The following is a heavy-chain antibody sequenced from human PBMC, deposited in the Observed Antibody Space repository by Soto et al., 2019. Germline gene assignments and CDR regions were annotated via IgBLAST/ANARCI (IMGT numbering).Heavy chain of an antibody. CDR2: ISSSSSYI. CDR3: ATHRRDCYNPGAHFDY. Sequence: EVQLVESGGGLVKPGGSLRLSCAASGFTFSSYSMNWVRQAPGKGLEWVSSISSSSSYIYYADSVKGRFTISRDNAKNSLYLQMNSLRAEDTAVYYCATHRRDCYNPGAHFDYWGQGTLVTVSS. CDR1: GFTFSSYS. V-gene: IGHV3-21*01. J-gene: IGHJ4*02. D-gene: IGHD2-21*01.